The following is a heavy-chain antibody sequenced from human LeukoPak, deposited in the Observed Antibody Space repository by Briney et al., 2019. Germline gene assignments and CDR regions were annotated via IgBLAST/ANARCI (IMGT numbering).Heavy chain of an antibody. CDR3: ARHDGSSWYGYFDY. V-gene: IGHV4-39*01. CDR1: GGSISSSSYY. CDR2: IYYSGST. J-gene: IGHJ4*02. Sequence: SETLSLTCTVSGGSISSSSYYWGWIRQPPGKGLEWIGSIYYSGSTYYNPSLESRVTISVDTSKNQFSLKLSSVTAADTAVYYCARHDGSSWYGYFDYWGQGTLVTVSS. D-gene: IGHD6-13*01.